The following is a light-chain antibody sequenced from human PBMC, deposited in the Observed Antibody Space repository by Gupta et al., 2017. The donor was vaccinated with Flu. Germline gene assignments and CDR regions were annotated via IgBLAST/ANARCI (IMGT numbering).Light chain of an antibody. Sequence: EIVLTQSPATLSLSPGERATLSCRASQSVSSYLAWYQQKPGQAPRLLIYDASNRDTGIPARFSGSGYGTDFTLTISSREPEDFAVYYCQQRSNWPMVTFGGGTKVEIK. CDR3: QQRSNWPMVT. J-gene: IGKJ4*01. CDR2: DAS. V-gene: IGKV3-11*01. CDR1: QSVSSY.